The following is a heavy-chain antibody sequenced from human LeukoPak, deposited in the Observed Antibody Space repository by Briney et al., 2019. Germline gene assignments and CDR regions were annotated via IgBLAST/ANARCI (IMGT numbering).Heavy chain of an antibody. CDR3: AREMTVTGDAFDI. Sequence: PGGSLRLSCAASGFTFSKYAMHWVRQAPGKGLEYVSGISSNGGSTSYANSVRGRFTISRDNSKNTLYLQMGSLGAEDMAVYYCAREMTVTGDAFDIWGQGTMVTVSS. CDR1: GFTFSKYA. D-gene: IGHD4-17*01. J-gene: IGHJ3*02. CDR2: ISSNGGST. V-gene: IGHV3-64*01.